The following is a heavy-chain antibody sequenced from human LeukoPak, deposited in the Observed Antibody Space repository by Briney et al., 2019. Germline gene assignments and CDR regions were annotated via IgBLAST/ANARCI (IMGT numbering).Heavy chain of an antibody. Sequence: SVKVSCKASGGTFSSYAISWVRQAPGQGLEWMGRIIPILGIANYAQKFQGRVTITADKSTSTAYMELSSLRAEDTAVYYCARKAGIVATSGFGYWGQGTLVTVSS. CDR3: ARKAGIVATSGFGY. CDR1: GGTFSSYA. V-gene: IGHV1-69*04. J-gene: IGHJ4*02. D-gene: IGHD5-12*01. CDR2: IIPILGIA.